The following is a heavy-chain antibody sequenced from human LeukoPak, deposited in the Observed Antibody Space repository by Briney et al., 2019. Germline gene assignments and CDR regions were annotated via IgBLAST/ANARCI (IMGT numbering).Heavy chain of an antibody. CDR1: GFTFSGYG. CDR2: IWYDGSNK. Sequence: GGSLRLSCAASGFTFSGYGMHWVRQAPGKGLEWVAVIWYDGSNKYYADSVKGRFTISRDNSKNTLYLQMNSLRAEDTAVYYCASTMGATRSLDYWGQGTLVTVSS. D-gene: IGHD1-26*01. CDR3: ASTMGATRSLDY. J-gene: IGHJ4*02. V-gene: IGHV3-33*01.